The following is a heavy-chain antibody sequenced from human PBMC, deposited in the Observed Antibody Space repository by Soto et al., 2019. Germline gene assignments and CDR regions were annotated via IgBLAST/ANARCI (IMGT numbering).Heavy chain of an antibody. CDR3: ARECGATPGNSTY. D-gene: IGHD2-15*01. Sequence: QVQLVQSGPEVKKPGASVKVSCKASGYIFTNAYMHWVRQAPGQGLEWMGRINPSGGSTSYAQKYRGRGTVTRDPSTTTVYMATSSRRAEDTAVHYCARECGATPGNSTYGGQEPLATFSS. V-gene: IGHV1-46*01. J-gene: IGHJ4*02. CDR2: INPSGGST. CDR1: GYIFTNAY.